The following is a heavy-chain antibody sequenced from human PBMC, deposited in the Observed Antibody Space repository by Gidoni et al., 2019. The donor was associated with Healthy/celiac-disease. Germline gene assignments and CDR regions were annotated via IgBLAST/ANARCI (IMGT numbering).Heavy chain of an antibody. Sequence: QVQLVESGGGVVQPGRSLRLSCAASGFTFSSYGMHWVRQAPGKGLEWVAVISYDGSNKYYADSVKGRFTISRDNSKNTLYLQMNSLRAEDTAVYYCAKGGGYCTNGVCPLFDYWGQGTLVTVSS. D-gene: IGHD2-8*01. CDR3: AKGGGYCTNGVCPLFDY. V-gene: IGHV3-30*18. J-gene: IGHJ4*02. CDR1: GFTFSSYG. CDR2: ISYDGSNK.